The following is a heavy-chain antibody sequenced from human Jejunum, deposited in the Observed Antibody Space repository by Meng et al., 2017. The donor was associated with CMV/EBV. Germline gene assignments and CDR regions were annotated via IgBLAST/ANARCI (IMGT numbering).Heavy chain of an antibody. CDR1: FTSYD. D-gene: IGHD2-2*01. J-gene: IGHJ6*02. V-gene: IGHV1-8*01. CDR3: ARKYCSSSSCKGGHGMDV. Sequence: FTSYDIKWVRQATGQGLEWMGWMNPNSGNTGYAQKFQGRVTMTRNTSISTAYMELSSLRSEDTAVYYCARKYCSSSSCKGGHGMDVWGQGTTVTVSS. CDR2: MNPNSGNT.